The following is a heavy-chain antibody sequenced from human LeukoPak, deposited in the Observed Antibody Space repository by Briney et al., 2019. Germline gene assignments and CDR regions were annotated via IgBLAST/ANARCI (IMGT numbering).Heavy chain of an antibody. CDR2: ISWDGGST. D-gene: IGHD6-19*01. CDR1: GFTFDDYA. V-gene: IGHV3-43D*03. Sequence: GGSLRLSCAASGFTFDDYAMHWVRQAPGKGLEWVSLISWDGGSTYYADSVKGRFTISRDNSKNSLYLQMNSLRAEDTALYYCAKESSRAVAGHTGFDYWGQGTLVTVSS. J-gene: IGHJ4*02. CDR3: AKESSRAVAGHTGFDY.